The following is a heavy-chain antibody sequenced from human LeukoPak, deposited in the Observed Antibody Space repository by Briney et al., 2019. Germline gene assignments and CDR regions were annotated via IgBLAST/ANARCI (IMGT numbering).Heavy chain of an antibody. Sequence: PGGSLRLSCAASGFAISSYWMSWVRQAPGKGLMWVARVKYDGTVTTYADFVKGRFTISKDSAKNTLYLQMNSLRAEDTGVYYCVKSDWFDPWGQGTLVTVSS. CDR3: VKSDWFDP. CDR1: GFAISSYW. V-gene: IGHV3-74*01. CDR2: VKYDGTVT. J-gene: IGHJ5*02.